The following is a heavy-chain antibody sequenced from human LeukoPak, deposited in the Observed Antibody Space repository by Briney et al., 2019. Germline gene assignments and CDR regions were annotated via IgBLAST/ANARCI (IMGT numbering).Heavy chain of an antibody. J-gene: IGHJ4*02. CDR1: GFTFSSYS. Sequence: GGSLRLSCAASGFTFSSYSMNWVRQAPGKGLEWVSSISSSSSYIYYADSVKGRFTISRDNAKNALSLQMNSLRDEDTAVYYCATSGNYYLKYWGQGTLVTVSS. V-gene: IGHV3-21*01. D-gene: IGHD1-26*01. CDR2: ISSSSSYI. CDR3: ATSGNYYLKY.